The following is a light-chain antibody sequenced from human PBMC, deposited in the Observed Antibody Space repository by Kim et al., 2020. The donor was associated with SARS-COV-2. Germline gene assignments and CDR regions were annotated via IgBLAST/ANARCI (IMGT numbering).Light chain of an antibody. CDR1: QSLLHSNGKNY. CDR2: GSS. Sequence: DIVMTQSPLFLPVTPGETASISCRSSQSLLHSNGKNYVDWYLQRPGQSPQVLIYGSSNRASGVPDRFRGSGSDTDFTLKISRVEAEDVGVYYCMQALQTPYTFGQGTKLEI. J-gene: IGKJ2*01. V-gene: IGKV2-28*01. CDR3: MQALQTPYT.